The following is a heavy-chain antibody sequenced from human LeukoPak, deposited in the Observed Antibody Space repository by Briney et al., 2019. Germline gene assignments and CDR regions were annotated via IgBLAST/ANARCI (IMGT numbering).Heavy chain of an antibody. J-gene: IGHJ4*02. Sequence: AGGSLRLSCAASGFTFSSYSMNWVRQAPGKGLEWVSYISSSSSTIYYADSVKGRFTISRDNAKNSPYLQMNSLRAEDTAVYYCARDLRSHCGGDCYTYYFDYWGQGTLVTVSS. CDR1: GFTFSSYS. D-gene: IGHD2-21*01. V-gene: IGHV3-48*01. CDR3: ARDLRSHCGGDCYTYYFDY. CDR2: ISSSSSTI.